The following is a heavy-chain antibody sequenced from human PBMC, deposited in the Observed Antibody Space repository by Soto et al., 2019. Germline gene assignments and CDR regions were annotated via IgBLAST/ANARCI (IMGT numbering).Heavy chain of an antibody. CDR3: ARHFLTMARGVPWFDP. D-gene: IGHD3-10*01. V-gene: IGHV4-39*01. CDR2: IYYSGST. CDR1: GGSISSSSYY. J-gene: IGHJ5*02. Sequence: QLQLQESGPGLVKPSETLSLTCTVSGGSISSSSYYWGWIRQPPGKGLEWIGSIYYSGSTYYNPSLQSPVTISVDTSKNQLSLRLSSVTAADTAVYYCARHFLTMARGVPWFDPWGQGTLVTVSS.